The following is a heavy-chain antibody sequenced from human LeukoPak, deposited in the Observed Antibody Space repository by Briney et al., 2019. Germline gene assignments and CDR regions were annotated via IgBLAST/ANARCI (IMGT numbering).Heavy chain of an antibody. V-gene: IGHV1-2*02. D-gene: IGHD2-15*01. Sequence: ASVKVSCKASGYTFTGYYMHWVRQAPGQGLEWMGWINPNSGGTNYAQKFQGRVTMTRDTSISTAYMELSRLRSDDTAVYYCAREFGGSSVGYFDYWGQGTLVTVSS. J-gene: IGHJ4*02. CDR1: GYTFTGYY. CDR3: AREFGGSSVGYFDY. CDR2: INPNSGGT.